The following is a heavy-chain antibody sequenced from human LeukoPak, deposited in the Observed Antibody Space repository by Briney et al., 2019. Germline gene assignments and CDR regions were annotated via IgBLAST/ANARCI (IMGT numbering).Heavy chain of an antibody. V-gene: IGHV1-2*02. CDR3: ASGPSLGTTHPYFDY. J-gene: IGHJ4*02. Sequence: GASVKVSCKASGYTFTDYYMHWLRQAPGQGLEWMGWINPNNGGTNYAQRFQGRVTMTRDTSINTAYMEVGRLRFDDTAVYYCASGPSLGTTHPYFDYWGQGTLVAVSS. CDR2: INPNNGGT. D-gene: IGHD2-15*01. CDR1: GYTFTDYY.